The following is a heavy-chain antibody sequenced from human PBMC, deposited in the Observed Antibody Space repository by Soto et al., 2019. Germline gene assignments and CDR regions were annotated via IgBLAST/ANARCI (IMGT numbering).Heavy chain of an antibody. D-gene: IGHD2-8*01. CDR3: ARGLYCTNGVCYFQYFDY. Sequence: QVQLVQSGAEVKKPGASVKVSCKASGYTFTSYGISWVRQAPGQGLEWMGWISAYNGNTNYEQKLQGRVTMTTDTSTSTAYMELRSLRSDDTAVYYCARGLYCTNGVCYFQYFDYWGQGTLVTVSS. CDR1: GYTFTSYG. J-gene: IGHJ4*02. CDR2: ISAYNGNT. V-gene: IGHV1-18*01.